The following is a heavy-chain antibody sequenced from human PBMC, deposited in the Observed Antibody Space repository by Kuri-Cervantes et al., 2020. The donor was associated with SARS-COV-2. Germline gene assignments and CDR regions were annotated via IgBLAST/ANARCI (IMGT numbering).Heavy chain of an antibody. CDR1: GFTFSSYA. D-gene: IGHD2/OR15-2a*01. Sequence: GGSLRLSCAASGFTFSSYAMHWVRQAPGKGREWVAVISYDGSNKYYADSVKGRFTIHRDHSKNTLYLQMNSLRAEDTAVYYCAKTFSPGDYWGQGTLVTVSS. V-gene: IGHV3-30-3*02. J-gene: IGHJ4*02. CDR2: ISYDGSNK. CDR3: AKTFSPGDY.